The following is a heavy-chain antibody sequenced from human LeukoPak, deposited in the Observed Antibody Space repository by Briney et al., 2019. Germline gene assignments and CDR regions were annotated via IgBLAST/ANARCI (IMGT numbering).Heavy chain of an antibody. V-gene: IGHV3-23*01. D-gene: IGHD3-3*01. CDR2: ISGSGGST. CDR1: GFTFSSYA. Sequence: PGGSLRLSCAASGFTFSSYAMSWVRQAPGKGLEWVSAISGSGGSTYYADSVKGRFTISRDNSKNTLYLQMNSLRAEDTAVYYCARTKEEVLRFLEWLSGPDYWGQGTLVTVSS. J-gene: IGHJ4*02. CDR3: ARTKEEVLRFLEWLSGPDY.